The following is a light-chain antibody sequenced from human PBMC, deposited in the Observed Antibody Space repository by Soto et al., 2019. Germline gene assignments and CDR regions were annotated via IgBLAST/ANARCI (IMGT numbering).Light chain of an antibody. CDR3: QQYNNWHTWT. CDR2: GAS. V-gene: IGKV3-15*01. Sequence: EILMTQSPATLSVSPGERATLSCGGSQSVSSKLAWYQQKPGQAPRLLIYGASTRATGIPARFSGSGSGTEFTLTISSLKSEDFAVYYCQQYNNWHTWTFGHGTQVDIK. J-gene: IGKJ1*01. CDR1: QSVSSK.